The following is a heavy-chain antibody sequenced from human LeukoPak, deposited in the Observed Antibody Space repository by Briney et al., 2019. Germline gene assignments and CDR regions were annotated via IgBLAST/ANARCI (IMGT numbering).Heavy chain of an antibody. V-gene: IGHV3-74*01. D-gene: IGHD4-17*01. CDR2: INSDGRST. CDR3: VRGRAVSPFPPDAFDM. CDR1: GFTFSNYW. Sequence: GGSLRLSCAASGFTFSNYWMHWVRQAPGKGLVWVSRINSDGRSTKYADSVKGRFTISRDNAKNTLYLQMNSLSAEDTAVYYCVRGRAVSPFPPDAFDMWGQGTMVTVAS. J-gene: IGHJ3*02.